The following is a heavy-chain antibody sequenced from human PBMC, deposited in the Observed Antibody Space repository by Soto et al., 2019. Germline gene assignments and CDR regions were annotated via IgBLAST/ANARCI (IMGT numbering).Heavy chain of an antibody. CDR1: GGSISSGGYS. J-gene: IGHJ4*02. V-gene: IGHV4-30-2*01. Sequence: QLQLQESGSGLVKPSQTLSLTCAVSGGSISSGGYSWNWIRQPPGKGLEWIGYIYHSGSTYYNPSLKSRGTISEDRSKNQFSLKRSSVTAADTAVYYCASSHAGAHITAAVHWGQGTLVTVSS. D-gene: IGHD6-13*01. CDR3: ASSHAGAHITAAVH. CDR2: IYHSGST.